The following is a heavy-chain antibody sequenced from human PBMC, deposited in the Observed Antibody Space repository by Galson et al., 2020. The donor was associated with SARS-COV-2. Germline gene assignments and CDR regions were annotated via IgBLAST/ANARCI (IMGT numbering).Heavy chain of an antibody. Sequence: GESLKISCAASGFTFSSYGMHWVRQAPGKGLEWVAVIWYDGSNKYYADSVKGRFTISRDNSKNTLYLQMNSLRAEDTAVYYCARDGGALDSSGWDYNYWGQGTLVTVSS. CDR1: GFTFSSYG. CDR2: IWYDGSNK. J-gene: IGHJ4*02. D-gene: IGHD3-22*01. CDR3: ARDGGALDSSGWDYNY. V-gene: IGHV3-33*01.